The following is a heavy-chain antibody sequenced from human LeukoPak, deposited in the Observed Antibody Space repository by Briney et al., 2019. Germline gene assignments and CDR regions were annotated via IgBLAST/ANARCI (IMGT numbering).Heavy chain of an antibody. D-gene: IGHD3-10*02. J-gene: IGHJ6*02. CDR1: GVTFSSYGFTFSSYG. CDR3: ARDLHYYVAMDV. Sequence: PGGSLRLSCAASGVTFSSYGFTFSSYGMSRVRQAPGKGLEWGSGISGVGGSRYYADSVKGRFTISRDNSKNTLYLQVNSLGAEDTAVYYCARDLHYYVAMDVWGQGTTVTVSS. V-gene: IGHV3-23*01. CDR2: ISGVGGSR.